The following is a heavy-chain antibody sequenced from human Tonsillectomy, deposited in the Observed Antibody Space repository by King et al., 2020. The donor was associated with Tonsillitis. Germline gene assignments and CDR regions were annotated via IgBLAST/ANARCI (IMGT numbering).Heavy chain of an antibody. Sequence: VQLVESGAEVKEPGESLKISCEGSGYSFASYWIGWVRQMPGKGLEWMGIIYPGDSNTRYSPSFQGQVTISADKSISTAYLQWSSLKASDPAMYYCARLPTVTTFDYWGQGTLVTVSS. V-gene: IGHV5-51*01. D-gene: IGHD4-17*01. J-gene: IGHJ4*02. CDR3: ARLPTVTTFDY. CDR2: IYPGDSNT. CDR1: GYSFASYW.